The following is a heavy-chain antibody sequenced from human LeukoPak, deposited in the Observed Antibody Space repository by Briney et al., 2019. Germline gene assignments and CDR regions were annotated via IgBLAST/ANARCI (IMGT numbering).Heavy chain of an antibody. V-gene: IGHV3-23*01. J-gene: IGHJ1*01. CDR3: AKGRGYYLEYFQH. D-gene: IGHD3-22*01. CDR1: GFTFSSYA. CDR2: ISGSGGST. Sequence: GGSLRLSCAASGFTFSSYAISWVRQAPGKGLEWVSAISGSGGSTYYADSVKGRFTISRDNSKNTLYLQMNSLRAEDTAVYYCAKGRGYYLEYFQHWGQGTLVTVSS.